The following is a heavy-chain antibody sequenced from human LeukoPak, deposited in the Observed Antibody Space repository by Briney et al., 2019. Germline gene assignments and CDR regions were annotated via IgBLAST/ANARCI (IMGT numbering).Heavy chain of an antibody. D-gene: IGHD6-19*01. V-gene: IGHV3-30*02. CDR3: AKDLSSGSRRAY. Sequence: GGSLRLSCAASRFSFSSYGMHWVRQAPGKGLEWVAYLQYDRTNVQYADSVRGRFTISRDNSKNILYLQMNSLRAEDTGVYYCAKDLSSGSRRAYWGQGTLVTVSS. CDR1: RFSFSSYG. CDR2: LQYDRTNV. J-gene: IGHJ4*02.